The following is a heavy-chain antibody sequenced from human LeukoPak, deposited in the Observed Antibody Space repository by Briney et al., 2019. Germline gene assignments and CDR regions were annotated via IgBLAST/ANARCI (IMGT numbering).Heavy chain of an antibody. CDR3: ARGGYYDISGWDFDY. CDR2: ISRSDYYI. J-gene: IGHJ4*02. Sequence: GGSLRLSCAASRFTFSTYSMNWVRQAPGKGLEWVSSISRSDYYIYYADSVKGRFTISRDNAKNSLYLQMISLRAEDTAVYYCARGGYYDISGWDFDYWGQGTLVTVSS. V-gene: IGHV3-21*01. D-gene: IGHD3-22*01. CDR1: RFTFSTYS.